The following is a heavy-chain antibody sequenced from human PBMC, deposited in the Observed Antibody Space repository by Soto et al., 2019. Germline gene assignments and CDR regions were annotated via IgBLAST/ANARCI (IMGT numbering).Heavy chain of an antibody. V-gene: IGHV4-59*08. CDR3: ARHPVTSSGWNFDY. CDR2: IYYTGDT. CDR1: GGSISTNY. Sequence: SETLSLTCIISGGSISTNYWSWIRQPPGKGLEWIGYIYYTGDTNYNPSLKSRVAISVDASRNQFSLRLNSVTAADTAVYYCARHPVTSSGWNFDYWGQGKLVTVSS. J-gene: IGHJ4*02. D-gene: IGHD6-19*01.